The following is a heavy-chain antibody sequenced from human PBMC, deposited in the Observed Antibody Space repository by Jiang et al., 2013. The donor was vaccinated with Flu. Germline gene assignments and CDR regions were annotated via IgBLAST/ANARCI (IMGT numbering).Heavy chain of an antibody. D-gene: IGHD4-23*01. V-gene: IGHV4-61*08. CDR2: IYNNDII. J-gene: IGHJ4*02. CDR1: GGSVSSGGYF. Sequence: GPGLVKPSETLSLTCTVSGGSVSSGGYFWSWIRQPPGKSLEWIGYIYNNDIISYNPSLMSRLTMSIDTSNNQISLKLSSVTAADTAVYYCATFYGGNSFISRMHRSDFWGQGTLVTVSP. CDR3: ATFYGGNSFISRMHRSDF.